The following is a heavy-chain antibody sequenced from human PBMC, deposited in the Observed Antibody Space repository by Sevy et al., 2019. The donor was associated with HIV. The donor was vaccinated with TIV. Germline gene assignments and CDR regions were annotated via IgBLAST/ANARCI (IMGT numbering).Heavy chain of an antibody. CDR1: GFTFDDYA. CDR2: ISWNSGSI. D-gene: IGHD3-10*01. CDR3: AKDIGYYGSGSPLDY. Sequence: SLKISCAASGFTFDDYAMHWVRQAPGKGLEWVSGISWNSGSIGYADSVKGRFTISRDNAKNSLYLQMNSLRAEDMALYYCAKDIGYYGSGSPLDYWGQGTLVTVSS. J-gene: IGHJ4*02. V-gene: IGHV3-9*03.